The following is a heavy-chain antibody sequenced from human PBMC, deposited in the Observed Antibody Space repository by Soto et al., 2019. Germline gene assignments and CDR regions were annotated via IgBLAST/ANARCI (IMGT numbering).Heavy chain of an antibody. CDR1: GFTFSDYY. D-gene: IGHD3-10*01. V-gene: IGHV3-11*06. CDR3: ARVDIRYYYGSGGLDY. J-gene: IGHJ4*02. Sequence: QVQLVESGGGLVKPGGSLRLSCAASGFTFSDYYMSWIRQAPGKGLEWVSYISSSSSYTNYADSVKGRFTISRDNAKNSLYLQMNSLRAEDTAVYSCARVDIRYYYGSGGLDYWGQGTLVTVSS. CDR2: ISSSSSYT.